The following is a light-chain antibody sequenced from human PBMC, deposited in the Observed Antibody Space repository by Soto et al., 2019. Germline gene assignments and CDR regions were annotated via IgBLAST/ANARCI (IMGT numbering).Light chain of an antibody. CDR3: QQFNSYPWT. Sequence: DIQMTQSPSTLSAAVGDRVTITCRASQSIGNRLAWYQQKAGIAPKLLIYDASRLESGVPSRFNGSGSGSEFTLTISSLQPDDFATYYCQQFNSYPWTCGRGTKVEIK. V-gene: IGKV1-5*01. CDR1: QSIGNR. J-gene: IGKJ1*01. CDR2: DAS.